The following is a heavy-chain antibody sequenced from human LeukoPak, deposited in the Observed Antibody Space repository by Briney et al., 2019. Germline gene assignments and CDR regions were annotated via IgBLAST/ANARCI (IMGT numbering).Heavy chain of an antibody. CDR1: GFTFGNYA. D-gene: IGHD3-16*01. CDR2: ISTSGGGT. Sequence: GGSLRLSCAASGFTFGNYAMSWVRQAPGMGLEWVSIISTSGGGTYYADSVKGRFTISRDNSKNTLFLQLNSLRGDDTAVYYCARDSTYFYDGGSSGPHYFDHWGQGTLVTVSS. CDR3: ARDSTYFYDGGSSGPHYFDH. J-gene: IGHJ4*02. V-gene: IGHV3-23*01.